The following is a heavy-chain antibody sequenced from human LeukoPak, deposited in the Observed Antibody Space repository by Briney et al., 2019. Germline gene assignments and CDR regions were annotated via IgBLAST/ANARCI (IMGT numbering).Heavy chain of an antibody. D-gene: IGHD3-16*01. CDR2: TYYRSKWYN. V-gene: IGHV6-1*01. J-gene: IGHJ5*02. CDR3: ARGGGHFDP. Sequence: SQTLSLTCAISGDSVSNNTTAWNWIRQSPARGLEWLGRTYYRSKWYNDYAVSVQSRIIINPHTSKNHFSLQLDFVTPEDTAVYYCARGGGHFDPWGQGTLVTVSS. CDR1: GDSVSNNTTA.